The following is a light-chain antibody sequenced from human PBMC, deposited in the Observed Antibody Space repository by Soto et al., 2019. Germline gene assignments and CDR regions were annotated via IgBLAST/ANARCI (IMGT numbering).Light chain of an antibody. CDR2: GAS. CDR3: QQYSSTSLT. J-gene: IGKJ4*01. V-gene: IGKV3-15*01. CDR1: QSVSGD. Sequence: EIVMTQSPATLSVSPGERVTLSCWASQSVSGDLAWYQQKPGQAPRLLIYGASTRATGIPARFSGSGSGTEFTLTISGLQAEDVGVYFCQQYSSTSLTFGAGTKVEIK.